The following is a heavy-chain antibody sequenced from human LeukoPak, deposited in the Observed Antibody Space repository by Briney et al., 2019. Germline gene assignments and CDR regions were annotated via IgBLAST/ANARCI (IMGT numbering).Heavy chain of an antibody. CDR3: AKRDWYFDL. Sequence: GGSLRLSCAASGFTFTSYALTWVRQAPGQGLEWVSIISSGGENTYYADSVRGRFTISRDNSKKILSLQMNSLKAEDTAVYYCAKRDWYFDLWGRGTLVTVSS. CDR1: GFTFTSYA. V-gene: IGHV3-23*01. J-gene: IGHJ2*01. CDR2: ISSGGENT.